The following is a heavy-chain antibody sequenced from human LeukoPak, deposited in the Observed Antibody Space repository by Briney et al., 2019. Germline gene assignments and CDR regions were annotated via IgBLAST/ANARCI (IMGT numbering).Heavy chain of an antibody. CDR3: ARVNSGWYRVFDY. D-gene: IGHD6-19*01. V-gene: IGHV1-18*01. CDR1: GGTFSSYA. J-gene: IGHJ4*02. Sequence: ASVKVSCKASGGTFSSYAISWVRQAPGQGLEWMGWISAYNGNTNYAQKLQGRVTMTTDTSTSTAYMELRSLRSDDTAVYYCARVNSGWYRVFDYWGQGTLVTVSS. CDR2: ISAYNGNT.